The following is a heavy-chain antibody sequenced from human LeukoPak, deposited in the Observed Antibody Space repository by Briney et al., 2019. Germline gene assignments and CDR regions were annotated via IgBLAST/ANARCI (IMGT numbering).Heavy chain of an antibody. CDR1: GFTFSSYG. CDR2: IWYDGSNK. V-gene: IGHV3-33*01. D-gene: IGHD4-23*01. CDR3: AREGHGGTLDY. Sequence: GGSLRLSCAASGFTFSSYGMHWVRQAPGKGLEWVAVIWYDGSNKYYADSVKGRFTISRDNSKNTLYLQMNSLRAEDTAVYYCAREGHGGTLDYWGRGTLVTVSS. J-gene: IGHJ4*02.